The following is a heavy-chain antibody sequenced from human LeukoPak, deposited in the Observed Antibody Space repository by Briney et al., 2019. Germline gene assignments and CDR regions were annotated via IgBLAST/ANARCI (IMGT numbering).Heavy chain of an antibody. D-gene: IGHD6-6*01. CDR1: GFTFSGYI. V-gene: IGHV3-21*01. CDR2: FSSGSTYM. CDR3: GRVGGRSKAAKGDAFDI. Sequence: GGSLRLSCAASGFTFSGYIMNWVGQAPGKGRGGVSSFSSGSTYMYYADSVKGRFTISRDNAKNSMYLQMNSLRAEDTAVYYCGRVGGRSKAAKGDAFDIWGQGTLVTVSS. J-gene: IGHJ3*02.